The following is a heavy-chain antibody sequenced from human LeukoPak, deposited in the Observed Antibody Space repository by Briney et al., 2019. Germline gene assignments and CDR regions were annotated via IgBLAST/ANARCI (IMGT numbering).Heavy chain of an antibody. CDR1: GGSFRGDYY. D-gene: IGHD3-10*01. J-gene: IGHJ5*02. CDR3: TRDSGTTGEVKFDP. V-gene: IGHV4-38-2*02. Sequence: SETLSLTCTVSGGSFRGDYYWAWIRQPLGKGLEWIGRIYSSGTITYNPSLQSRVTMSVDTSKNGFSLKMSSVTAADTAVYYCTRDSGTTGEVKFDPWGQGTLVAVSS. CDR2: IYSSGTI.